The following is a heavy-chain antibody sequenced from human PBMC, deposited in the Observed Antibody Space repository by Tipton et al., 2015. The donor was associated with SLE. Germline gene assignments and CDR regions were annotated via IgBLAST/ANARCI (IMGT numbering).Heavy chain of an antibody. J-gene: IGHJ4*02. D-gene: IGHD1-14*01. Sequence: TLSLTCTVSGASITTSEYFWGWIRQPPGKGLEWIGRVYTAGTTNYNPSLKSRVTISLDKSKNQFSLKLTSVTAADTAVYFCARSIYRMQLFDTWGQGSLVTVSS. CDR2: VYTAGTT. CDR1: GASITTSEYF. CDR3: ARSIYRMQLFDT. V-gene: IGHV4-61*02.